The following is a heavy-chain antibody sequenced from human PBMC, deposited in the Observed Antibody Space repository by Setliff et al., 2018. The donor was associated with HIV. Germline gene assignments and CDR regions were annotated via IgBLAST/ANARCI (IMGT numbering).Heavy chain of an antibody. CDR2: IGSTAYGGPP. J-gene: IGHJ4*02. CDR1: GFTFGDYA. Sequence: GGSLRLSCTTSGFTFGDYAVSWVRQAPGKGLEWVGFIGSTAYGGPPEYAASVKGRFTISRDNSKSIAYLQMDSLKTEDTAVYFCTKGARAPDYWSQGSLVTVSS. CDR3: TKGARAPDY. V-gene: IGHV3-49*04.